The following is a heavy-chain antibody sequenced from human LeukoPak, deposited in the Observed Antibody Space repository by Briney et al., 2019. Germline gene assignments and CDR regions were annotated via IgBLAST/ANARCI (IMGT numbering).Heavy chain of an antibody. CDR2: ISGSGGST. CDR3: AKDKIWSSSFNFDY. J-gene: IGHJ4*02. D-gene: IGHD6-6*01. V-gene: IGHV3-23*01. Sequence: PGGSLRLSCAASGFTFSSYAMSWVRQAPGKGLEWASAISGSGGSTYYADSVKGRFTISRDNSKNTLYLQMNSLRAEDTAVYYCAKDKIWSSSFNFDYWGQGTLVTVSS. CDR1: GFTFSSYA.